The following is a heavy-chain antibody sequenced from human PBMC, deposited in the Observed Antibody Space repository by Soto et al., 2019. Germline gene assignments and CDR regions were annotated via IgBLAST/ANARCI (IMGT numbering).Heavy chain of an antibody. V-gene: IGHV4-31*03. J-gene: IGHJ3*02. CDR2: IYYSGST. D-gene: IGHD3-16*01. CDR1: GGSISSGGYY. Sequence: SETLSLTCTVSGGSISSGGYYWSWIRQHPGKGLEWIGYIYYSGSTYYNPSLKSRVTISVDTSKNQFSLKLSSVTAADTAVYYCARVTPPGSSDAFDIWGQGTMVTVSS. CDR3: ARVTPPGSSDAFDI.